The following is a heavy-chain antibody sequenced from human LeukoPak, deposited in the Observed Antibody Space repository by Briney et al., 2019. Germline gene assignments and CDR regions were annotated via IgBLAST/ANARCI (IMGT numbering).Heavy chain of an antibody. J-gene: IGHJ4*02. CDR2: INHSGST. CDR3: ARDSYRVSDY. CDR1: GGSFSGYY. D-gene: IGHD3-10*01. V-gene: IGHV4-34*01. Sequence: PSDTLSLTCAVYGGSFSGYYWSWIRQPPGKGLEWIGEINHSGSTYYNPSLKSRVTISVDTSKNQFSLKLSSVTAADTAVYYCARDSYRVSDYWGQGTLVTVSS.